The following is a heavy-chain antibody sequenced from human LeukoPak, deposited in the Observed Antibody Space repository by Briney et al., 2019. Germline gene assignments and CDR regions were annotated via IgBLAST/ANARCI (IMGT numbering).Heavy chain of an antibody. CDR3: ARLVAESDAFDI. Sequence: ASETLSLTCTVSGGSISSYYWSWIRQPPGKGLEWIGYIYYSESTNYNPSLKSRVTISVETSKNQFSVKLSSVTAADTAVYYCARLVAESDAFDIWGQGTMVTVSS. D-gene: IGHD5-12*01. V-gene: IGHV4-59*01. CDR1: GGSISSYY. CDR2: IYYSEST. J-gene: IGHJ3*02.